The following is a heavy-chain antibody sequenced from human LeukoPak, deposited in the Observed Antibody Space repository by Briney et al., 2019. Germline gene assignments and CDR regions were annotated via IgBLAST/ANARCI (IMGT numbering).Heavy chain of an antibody. CDR3: ARSYDFWNGYHDS. J-gene: IGHJ4*02. Sequence: SETLSLTCTVSGGSIRNYSWNWLRQSPGKGLEWIANIHDSGSTNYNPSLKRRVTISVDTSKNQFSLKVTSVTAADTAVYYCARSYDFWNGYHDSWGQGTRVTVSS. V-gene: IGHV4-59*01. CDR1: GGSIRNYS. D-gene: IGHD3-3*01. CDR2: IHDSGST.